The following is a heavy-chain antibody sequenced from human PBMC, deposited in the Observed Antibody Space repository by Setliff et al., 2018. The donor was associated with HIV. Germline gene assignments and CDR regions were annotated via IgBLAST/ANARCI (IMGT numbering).Heavy chain of an antibody. CDR3: ARGLSFYDPGGFDY. D-gene: IGHD3-22*01. Sequence: PSETLSLTCTVSGGSISTSTFYWGWIRQPPGKGLQWIGNVYYNGRTYYNPSLKSRVTLSVDTSKNQFSLKMTSVTAADTALYYCARGLSFYDPGGFDYWGQGTLVTVSS. CDR2: VYYNGRT. V-gene: IGHV4-39*01. CDR1: GGSISTSTFY. J-gene: IGHJ4*02.